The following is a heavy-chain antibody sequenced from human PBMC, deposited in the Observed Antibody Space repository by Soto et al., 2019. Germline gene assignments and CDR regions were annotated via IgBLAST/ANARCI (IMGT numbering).Heavy chain of an antibody. V-gene: IGHV1-69*06. CDR1: GGTFSSYA. J-gene: IGHJ6*02. CDR2: ITPIFGTA. CDR3: ARDPTPVGGDPRTGMDV. D-gene: IGHD2-21*02. Sequence: SVKVSCKASGGTFSSYAISWVRQAPGQGLEWMGGITPIFGTANYAQKFQGRVTITADKSTSTAYMELSSLRSEDTAVYYCARDPTPVGGDPRTGMDVWGQGTTVTVSS.